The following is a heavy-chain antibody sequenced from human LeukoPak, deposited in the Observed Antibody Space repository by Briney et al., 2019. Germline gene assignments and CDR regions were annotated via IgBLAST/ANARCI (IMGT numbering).Heavy chain of an antibody. CDR2: ISCDGSTK. J-gene: IGHJ1*01. CDR1: GFTFSSFG. D-gene: IGHD6-25*01. V-gene: IGHV3-30*18. Sequence: GGSLRLSCAASGFTFSSFGMHWVRQAPGKGLEWVAVISCDGSTKYYADSVKGRFTISRDNSKNTLYLQMNSLRAEDTAVYYCAKEETRYTSGWYFQHWGQGTLVTVSS. CDR3: AKEETRYTSGWYFQH.